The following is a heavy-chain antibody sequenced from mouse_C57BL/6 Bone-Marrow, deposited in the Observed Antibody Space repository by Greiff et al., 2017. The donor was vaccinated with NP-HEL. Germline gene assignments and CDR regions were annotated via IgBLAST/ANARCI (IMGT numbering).Heavy chain of an antibody. Sequence: EVKLMESGPELVKPGASVKIPCKASGYTFTDYNMDWVKQSHGKSLEWIGDINPNNGGTIYNQKFKGKATLTVDKSSSTAYMELRSLTSEDTAVYYCARLANWDWYFDVWGTGTTVTVSS. CDR3: ARLANWDWYFDV. CDR1: GYTFTDYN. J-gene: IGHJ1*03. CDR2: INPNNGGT. V-gene: IGHV1-18*01. D-gene: IGHD4-1*01.